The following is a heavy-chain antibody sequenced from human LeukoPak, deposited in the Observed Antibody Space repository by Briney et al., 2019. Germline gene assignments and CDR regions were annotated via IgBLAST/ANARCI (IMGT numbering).Heavy chain of an antibody. J-gene: IGHJ3*02. V-gene: IGHV1-46*01. CDR1: GYTFTSYY. Sequence: ASVKVSCKASGYTFTSYYMHWVRQAPGQGLEWMGIINPSGGSTSYAQKFQGGVTMTRDTSTSTVYMELSSLRSEDTAVYYCAKWVQLWLGAFDIWGQGTMVTVSS. D-gene: IGHD5-18*01. CDR3: AKWVQLWLGAFDI. CDR2: INPSGGST.